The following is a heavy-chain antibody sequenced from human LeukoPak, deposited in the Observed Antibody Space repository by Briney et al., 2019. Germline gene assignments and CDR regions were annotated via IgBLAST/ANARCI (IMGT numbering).Heavy chain of an antibody. Sequence: PGGSLRLSCAASGFTFSSYSMNWVRQAPGKGLEWVSSISSSSSYIYYADSVKGRFTISRDNAKNSLYLQMNSLRAEDTAVYYCARDCSGGSCYFFPTFDYWGQGTLVTVSS. CDR3: ARDCSGGSCYFFPTFDY. CDR1: GFTFSSYS. CDR2: ISSSSSYI. J-gene: IGHJ4*02. V-gene: IGHV3-21*01. D-gene: IGHD2-15*01.